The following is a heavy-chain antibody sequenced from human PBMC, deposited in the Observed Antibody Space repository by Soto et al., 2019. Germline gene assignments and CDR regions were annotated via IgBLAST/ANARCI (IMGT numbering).Heavy chain of an antibody. Sequence: QLQLQESGPGLVKPSETLSLTCTVSGGSISSSSYYWGWIRQPPGKGLEWIGSIYYSGSTYYNPSLKSRVTISVDTSKNQFSLKLSSVTAADTAVYYCARTSYMWWFDPWGQGTLVTVSS. D-gene: IGHD3-16*01. CDR2: IYYSGST. CDR1: GGSISSSSYY. J-gene: IGHJ5*02. V-gene: IGHV4-39*01. CDR3: ARTSYMWWFDP.